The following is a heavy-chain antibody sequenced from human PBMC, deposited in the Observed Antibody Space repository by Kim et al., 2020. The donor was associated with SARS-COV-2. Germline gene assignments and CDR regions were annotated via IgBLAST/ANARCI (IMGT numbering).Heavy chain of an antibody. CDR2: IYYSGST. CDR3: ARFYSNPWYWWRTFDY. CDR1: GCSINNYY. V-gene: IGHV4-59*01. D-gene: IGHD6-19*01. J-gene: IGHJ4*01. Sequence: SETLSLTCTVSGCSINNYYWSWIRQPPGKGLEWIGYIYYSGSTNYNPSLKSRVTISVDTSKNQFSLKVKSVTAADTAVYYCARFYSNPWYWWRTFDYWG.